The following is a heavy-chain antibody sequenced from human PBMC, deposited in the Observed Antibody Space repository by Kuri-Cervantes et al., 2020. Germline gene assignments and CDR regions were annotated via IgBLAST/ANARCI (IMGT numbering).Heavy chain of an antibody. D-gene: IGHD3-10*01. CDR2: ITWNGGTT. CDR1: GFIVSNNY. J-gene: IGHJ6*03. CDR3: ARASGSGSSGSGYYYYMDV. Sequence: GESLKISCAASGFIVSNNYMSWVRQAPGKGLEWVSGITWNGGTTGYADSVKGRFTISRDNAKNSLYVQMNSLRVEDTALYHCARASGSGSSGSGYYYYMDVWGKGTTVTVSS. V-gene: IGHV3-20*01.